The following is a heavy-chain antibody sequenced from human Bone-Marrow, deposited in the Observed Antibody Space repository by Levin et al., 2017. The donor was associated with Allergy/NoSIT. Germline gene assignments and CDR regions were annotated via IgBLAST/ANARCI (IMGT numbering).Heavy chain of an antibody. CDR3: AKGRGVSSWGYFDY. Sequence: GESLRLSCAASGFTFSSYGMHWVRQAPGKGLEWVAVISYDGSNKYYADSVKGRFTISRDNSKNTLYLQMNSLRAEDTAVYYCAKGRGVSSWGYFDYWGQGTLVTVSS. J-gene: IGHJ4*02. CDR2: ISYDGSNK. V-gene: IGHV3-30*18. CDR1: GFTFSSYG. D-gene: IGHD6-13*01.